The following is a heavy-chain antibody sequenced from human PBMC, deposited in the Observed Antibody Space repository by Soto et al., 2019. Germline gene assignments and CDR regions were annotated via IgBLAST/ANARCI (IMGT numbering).Heavy chain of an antibody. J-gene: IGHJ3*02. Sequence: SATLSLTCTVSGGSISSYYWSWFRQPPGKGLEWIGYIYYSGSTNYNPSLKSRVTISVDTSNNQFSLKLSSVTAADTAVYYCARRYGKNAFDIWGQGTMVTVSS. V-gene: IGHV4-59*01. CDR3: ARRYGKNAFDI. D-gene: IGHD5-18*01. CDR1: GGSISSYY. CDR2: IYYSGST.